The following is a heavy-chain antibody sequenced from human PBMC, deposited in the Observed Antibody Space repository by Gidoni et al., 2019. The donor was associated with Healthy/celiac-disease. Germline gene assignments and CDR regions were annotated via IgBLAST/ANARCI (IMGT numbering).Heavy chain of an antibody. CDR3: ARDVRYSSSWPHFDF. D-gene: IGHD6-13*01. J-gene: IGHJ4*02. Sequence: QLHLQESGPRLVRPSETLSLTCTVSGGSVSNADYYWGWIRPSPGKGLEWIGTVYYRGTTYYNPSLKSRVTISPDTSQNQFSLRLSSVTAADTAVYYCARDVRYSSSWPHFDFWGQGTLVTVSS. CDR2: VYYRGTT. V-gene: IGHV4-39*07. CDR1: GGSVSNADYY.